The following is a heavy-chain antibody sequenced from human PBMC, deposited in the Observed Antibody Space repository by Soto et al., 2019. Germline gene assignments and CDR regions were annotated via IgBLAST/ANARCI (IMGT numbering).Heavy chain of an antibody. J-gene: IGHJ5*02. CDR1: GASISGFY. V-gene: IGHV4-4*07. CDR2: IYATGTT. CDR3: VRDGTKTLRDWLDP. D-gene: IGHD3-16*01. Sequence: RSLTCTVSGASISGFYWSWIRKSAGKGLEWIGRIYATGTTDYNPSLKSRVMMSVDTSKKQFSLKLRSVTAADTAVYYCVRDGTKTLRDWLDPWGQGMSVTVYS.